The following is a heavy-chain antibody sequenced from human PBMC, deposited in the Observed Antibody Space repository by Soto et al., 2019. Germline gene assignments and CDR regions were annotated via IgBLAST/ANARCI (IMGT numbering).Heavy chain of an antibody. CDR3: ARPGGRSGYNYYHYYGVDV. CDR2: ISHDRSNE. J-gene: IGHJ6*02. V-gene: IGHV3-30-3*01. D-gene: IGHD5-12*01. CDR1: GFTFSDYA. Sequence: LRLSCAASGFTFSDYAMHWVRQAPGKGLEWVAVISHDRSNEFYADSVKGRFTISRDNSKNTLYLQMNRLRTEDTAVYYCARPGGRSGYNYYHYYGVDVWGQGSRSPSP.